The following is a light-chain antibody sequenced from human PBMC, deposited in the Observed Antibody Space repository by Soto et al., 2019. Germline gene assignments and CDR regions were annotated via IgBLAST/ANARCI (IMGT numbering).Light chain of an antibody. J-gene: IGKJ5*01. Sequence: EIVLTQSPGTLSLSPGERATLSCRASQSVSSSYLAWYQQKPGQAPSLLIYGASSRATGLPDRFSGSGSGTDFTLTISRLEPEDFAVYYCQQYDSSPVTFGQGTRLEIK. CDR1: QSVSSSY. V-gene: IGKV3-20*01. CDR3: QQYDSSPVT. CDR2: GAS.